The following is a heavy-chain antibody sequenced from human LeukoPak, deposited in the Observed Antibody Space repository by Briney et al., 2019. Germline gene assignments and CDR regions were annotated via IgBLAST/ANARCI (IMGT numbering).Heavy chain of an antibody. J-gene: IGHJ4*02. D-gene: IGHD4-17*01. CDR1: GGSFSGYY. CDR3: ARRGGLYGDYDY. CDR2: INHSGST. Sequence: SETLSLTYAVYGGSFSGYYWSWIRQPPGKGLEWIGEINHSGSTNYNPSLKSRVTISVDTSKNQFSLKLSSVTAADTAVYYCARRGGLYGDYDYWGQGTLVTVSS. V-gene: IGHV4-34*01.